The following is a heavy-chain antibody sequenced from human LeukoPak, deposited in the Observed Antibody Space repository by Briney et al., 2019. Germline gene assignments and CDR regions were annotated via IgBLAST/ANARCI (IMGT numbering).Heavy chain of an antibody. CDR1: GGSIKSNNW. J-gene: IGHJ4*02. CDR3: ASQRATGPYDY. Sequence: SGTLSLTCAVSGGSIKSNNWWSWVRQPPGKGLEWIGEIYHSGSTYYNPSLKSRVTISVGTSKNQFSLKLSSVTAADTAVYYCASQRATGPYDYWGQGTLVTVSS. D-gene: IGHD2-15*01. V-gene: IGHV4-4*02. CDR2: IYHSGST.